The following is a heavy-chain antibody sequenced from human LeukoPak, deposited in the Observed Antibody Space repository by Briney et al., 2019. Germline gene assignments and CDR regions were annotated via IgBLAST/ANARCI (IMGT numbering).Heavy chain of an antibody. J-gene: IGHJ5*02. CDR1: GFTVSSNY. V-gene: IGHV3-53*01. CDR3: AKAPSGAKRPNWFDP. D-gene: IGHD4-17*01. CDR2: IYSGGST. Sequence: GGSLRLSCADSGFTVSSNYMSWVRQAPGKGLEWVSVIYSGGSTYYADSVKGRFTISRDNSKNTLYLQMNSLRAEDTAVYYCAKAPSGAKRPNWFDPWGQGTLVTVSS.